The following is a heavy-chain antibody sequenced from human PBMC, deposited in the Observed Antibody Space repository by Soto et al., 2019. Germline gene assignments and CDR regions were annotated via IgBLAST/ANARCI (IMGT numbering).Heavy chain of an antibody. V-gene: IGHV3-11*05. J-gene: IGHJ6*02. D-gene: IGHD3-10*01. Sequence: VQLVESGGGLVKPGGSLRLSCAASGFTFSDYYMSWIRQAPGKGLEWVSYISSSSSYTNYADSVKGRFTISRDNAKNXRYLQMNRLRAEDTAVYYCARGVLWFGESRSGMDVWGQGTTVTVSS. CDR3: ARGVLWFGESRSGMDV. CDR1: GFTFSDYY. CDR2: ISSSSSYT.